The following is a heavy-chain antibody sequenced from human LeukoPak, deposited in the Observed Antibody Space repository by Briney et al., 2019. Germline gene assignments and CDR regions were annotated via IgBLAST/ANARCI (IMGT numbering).Heavy chain of an antibody. J-gene: IGHJ6*03. D-gene: IGHD6-6*01. CDR3: ARDGAARLLRYYYYMDV. V-gene: IGHV3-48*03. CDR1: GFTFSSYE. Sequence: GGSLRLSCAASGFTFSSYEMNWVRQAPGKGLEWVSYISSSGSTIYYADSVKGRFTISRDNAKNSLYLQMNALRPEDMAVYYCARDGAARLLRYYYYMDVWGKGTTVTVS. CDR2: ISSSGSTI.